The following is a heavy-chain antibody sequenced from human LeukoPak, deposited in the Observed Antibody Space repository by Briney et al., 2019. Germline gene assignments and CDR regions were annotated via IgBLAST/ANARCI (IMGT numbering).Heavy chain of an antibody. J-gene: IGHJ4*02. Sequence: SETLSLTCTVSGGSISSYYWSWIRQPPGKGLEWIGYIYYSGSTNYNPSLKSRVTISVDTSKNQFSLKLSSVTAADTAVYYCARDPSYDSSGLSYYFDYWGQGTLVTVSS. D-gene: IGHD3-22*01. V-gene: IGHV4-59*01. CDR2: IYYSGST. CDR1: GGSISSYY. CDR3: ARDPSYDSSGLSYYFDY.